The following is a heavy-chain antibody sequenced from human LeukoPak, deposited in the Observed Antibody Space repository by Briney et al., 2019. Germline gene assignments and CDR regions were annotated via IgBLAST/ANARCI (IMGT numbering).Heavy chain of an antibody. CDR1: GFTFSSYW. D-gene: IGHD2-15*01. Sequence: GGSLRLSCAASGFTFSSYWMNWVRQAPGKGLEWVANIKQDGSEKYFVDSVKGRFTISRDSPKNSLYLQMNSLRAEDTAVYYCARESPVATSGAFDIWGQGTMVTVSS. V-gene: IGHV3-7*03. CDR2: IKQDGSEK. CDR3: ARESPVATSGAFDI. J-gene: IGHJ3*02.